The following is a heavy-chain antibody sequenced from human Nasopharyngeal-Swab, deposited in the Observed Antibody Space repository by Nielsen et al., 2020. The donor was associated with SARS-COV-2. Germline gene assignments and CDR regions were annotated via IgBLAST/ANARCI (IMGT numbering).Heavy chain of an antibody. CDR2: IYYSGST. D-gene: IGHD6-19*01. J-gene: IGHJ3*02. V-gene: IGHV4-59*12. Sequence: WIRQPPGKGLEWIGYIYYSGSTNYNPSFKSRVTISVDTSKNQFSLKLSSVTAADTAVYYCARGPQLLYSSGRLTKKNAFDIWGQGTMVTVSS. CDR3: ARGPQLLYSSGRLTKKNAFDI.